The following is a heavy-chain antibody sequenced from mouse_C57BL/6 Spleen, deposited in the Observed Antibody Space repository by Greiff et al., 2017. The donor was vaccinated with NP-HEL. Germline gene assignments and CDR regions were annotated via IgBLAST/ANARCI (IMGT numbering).Heavy chain of an antibody. V-gene: IGHV1-47*01. CDR2: FHPYNDDT. Sequence: VKLMESGAELVKPGASVKMSCKASGYTFTTYPIEWMKQNHGKSLEWIGNFHPYNDDTKYNEKFKGKATLTVEKSSSTVYLELSRLTSDDSAVYYCARAGYYDSSWDYAMDYWGQGTSVTVSS. CDR1: GYTFTTYP. D-gene: IGHD1-1*01. J-gene: IGHJ4*01. CDR3: ARAGYYDSSWDYAMDY.